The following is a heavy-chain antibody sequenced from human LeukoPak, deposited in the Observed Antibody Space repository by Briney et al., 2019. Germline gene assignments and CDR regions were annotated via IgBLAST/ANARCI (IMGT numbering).Heavy chain of an antibody. Sequence: PSQTLSLTCTVSGGSVRRGNYYWTWIRQPAGSGLEWIGRIYTSGTTDYNPSLRTRVTISVDASRNQFSLKLSSVTAADTAVYYCAREQRVGAMIYWGQGTLVTVSS. CDR2: IYTSGTT. D-gene: IGHD1-26*01. CDR1: GGSVRRGNYY. CDR3: AREQRVGAMIY. J-gene: IGHJ4*02. V-gene: IGHV4-61*02.